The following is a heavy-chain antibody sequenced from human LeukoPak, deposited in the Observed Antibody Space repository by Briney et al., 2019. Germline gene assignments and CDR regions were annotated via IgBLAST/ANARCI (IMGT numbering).Heavy chain of an antibody. J-gene: IGHJ4*02. D-gene: IGHD3-10*01. V-gene: IGHV4-34*01. CDR2: INHSGSA. CDR1: GGSFSGYY. Sequence: SETLSLTCAVYGGSFSGYYWSWIRQPPGKGLEWIGEINHSGSANYNPSLKSRVTISVDTSKNQFSLKLSSVTAADTAVHYCARSTITMVRGVIQYYFDYWGQGTLVTVSS. CDR3: ARSTITMVRGVIQYYFDY.